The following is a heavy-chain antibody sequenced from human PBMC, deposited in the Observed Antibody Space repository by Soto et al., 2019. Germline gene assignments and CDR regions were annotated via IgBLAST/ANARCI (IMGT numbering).Heavy chain of an antibody. Sequence: QVQLVESGGGVVQPGRSLRLSCAASGFTFSSYAMHWVRQAPGKGLEWVAVISYDGRTKYYADSVKGRFTISRDNSKNTRYLQMNSLRAEDTDVYYCARPLWRDDYNWGYFDLWGRGTLVTVSS. D-gene: IGHD4-4*01. CDR2: ISYDGRTK. J-gene: IGHJ2*01. V-gene: IGHV3-30*04. CDR3: ARPLWRDDYNWGYFDL. CDR1: GFTFSSYA.